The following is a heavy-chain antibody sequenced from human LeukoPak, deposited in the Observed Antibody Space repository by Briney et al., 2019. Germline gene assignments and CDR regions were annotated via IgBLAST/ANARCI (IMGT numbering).Heavy chain of an antibody. J-gene: IGHJ6*02. CDR2: IDYSGST. CDR1: AGSSSCGDYD. Sequence: SQTLSCTGTGSAGSSSCGDYDWRWTRQPPGKGLGWIGYIDYSGSTYYNPSLKSRVTISVDTSQHQVSLKLSSVTAADTAVYYCARQCSSTSCYGYYGMDVWGQGTTVTVSS. V-gene: IGHV4-30-4*01. CDR3: ARQCSSTSCYGYYGMDV. D-gene: IGHD2-2*01.